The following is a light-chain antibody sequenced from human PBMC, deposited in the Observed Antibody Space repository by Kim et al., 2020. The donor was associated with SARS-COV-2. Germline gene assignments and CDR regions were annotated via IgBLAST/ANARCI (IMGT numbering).Light chain of an antibody. CDR3: QQYDNWPGT. V-gene: IGKV3-15*01. Sequence: VYPGERATLSWRASQSVSSNLDWYQQKPGQAPRLLIYGASTRATGIPARFSGSGSGTEFTLTISSLQSEDFAVYYCQQYDNWPGTFGQGTKVDIK. CDR1: QSVSSN. J-gene: IGKJ1*01. CDR2: GAS.